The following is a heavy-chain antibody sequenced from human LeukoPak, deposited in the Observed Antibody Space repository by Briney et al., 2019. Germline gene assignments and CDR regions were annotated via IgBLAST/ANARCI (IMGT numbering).Heavy chain of an antibody. CDR2: INWNGAST. D-gene: IGHD6-19*01. CDR3: ARHGGIAVASNWFDP. J-gene: IGHJ5*02. CDR1: GFTFSRYW. V-gene: IGHV3-20*04. Sequence: GGSLRLSCAASGFTFSRYWMSWVRQAPGKGLEWVSDINWNGASTGYGDSLKGRFTISRDNAKNSLYLQMNSLRAEDTAFYYCARHGGIAVASNWFDPWGQGTLVTVSS.